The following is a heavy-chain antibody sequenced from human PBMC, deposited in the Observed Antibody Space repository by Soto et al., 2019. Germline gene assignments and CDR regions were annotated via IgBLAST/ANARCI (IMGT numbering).Heavy chain of an antibody. CDR3: AREGRGSFYVDY. J-gene: IGHJ4*02. CDR2: VYTSVTT. D-gene: IGHD1-26*01. CDR1: VDSIHSYL. Sequence: TLSLTCTVSVDSIHSYLWSWIRQSAGKGLEWIGRVYTSVTTNYNPSLKSRVTMSVDTSRNQFSLKLSSVTAADTAIYYCAREGRGSFYVDYWGQGTLVTVSS. V-gene: IGHV4-4*07.